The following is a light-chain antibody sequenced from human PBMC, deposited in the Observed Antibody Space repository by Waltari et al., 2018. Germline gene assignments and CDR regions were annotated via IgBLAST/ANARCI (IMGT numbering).Light chain of an antibody. Sequence: ELVLAQSPGTLSLSPGERATLPCRASPSVSRSLAWYQQKPGQAPRLLLYGTSIRATGIPDRFSGSGSGTDFSLTISRLESEDFAVYYCQHYVRLPATFGQGTKVEIK. CDR2: GTS. CDR1: PSVSRS. CDR3: QHYVRLPAT. J-gene: IGKJ1*01. V-gene: IGKV3-20*01.